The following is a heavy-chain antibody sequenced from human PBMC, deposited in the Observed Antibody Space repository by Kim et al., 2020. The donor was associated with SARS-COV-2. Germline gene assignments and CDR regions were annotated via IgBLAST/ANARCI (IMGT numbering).Heavy chain of an antibody. J-gene: IGHJ6*02. CDR1: GYTFTGYY. Sequence: ASVKVSCKASGYTFTGYYMHWVRQAPGQGLEWMGWINPNSGGTNYAQKFQGRVTMTRDTSISTAYMELSRLRSDDTAVYYCARVPLRFLEWFPMDVWGQGTTVTVSS. D-gene: IGHD3-3*01. CDR3: ARVPLRFLEWFPMDV. V-gene: IGHV1-2*02. CDR2: INPNSGGT.